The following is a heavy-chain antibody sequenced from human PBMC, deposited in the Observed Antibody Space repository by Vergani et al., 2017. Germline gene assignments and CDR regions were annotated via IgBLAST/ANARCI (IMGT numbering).Heavy chain of an antibody. D-gene: IGHD2-2*01. CDR3: TSVVVPAEAFDI. J-gene: IGHJ3*02. Sequence: EVQLLESGGGLVQPGGSLRLSCAASGFTFSSYAMSWVRQAPGKGLEWVSVIYSGGSSTYYADSVEGRFTISRDNSKNTLYLQMNSLRAEDTAVYYCTSVVVPAEAFDIWGQGTMVTVSS. CDR2: IYSGGSST. CDR1: GFTFSSYA. V-gene: IGHV3-23*03.